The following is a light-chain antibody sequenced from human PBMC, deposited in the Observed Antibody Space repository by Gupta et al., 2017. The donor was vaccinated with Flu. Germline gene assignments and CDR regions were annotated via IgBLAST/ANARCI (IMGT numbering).Light chain of an antibody. Sequence: QSALTQPASVSGSPGQSITISCTGTSSDVGGYNYVSWYQQHPGNAPKLMIYEVSYRPSGVSTRFSGSKSGNTTSLTISGRQEEDAADYYCSSYTSSSTYVFGTGTKLTVL. J-gene: IGLJ1*01. CDR3: SSYTSSSTYV. CDR1: SSDVGGYNY. CDR2: EVS. V-gene: IGLV2-14*01.